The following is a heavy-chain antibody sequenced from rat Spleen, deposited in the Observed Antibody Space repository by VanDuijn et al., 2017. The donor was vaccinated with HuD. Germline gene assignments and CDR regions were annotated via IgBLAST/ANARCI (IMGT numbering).Heavy chain of an antibody. CDR1: GFTFNKYW. Sequence: EVQLVESGGGLVQPGRSLKLSCVASGFTFNKYWMTWIRQAPGKGLEWIASITHVGGTTFYPDSVKGRFTVSRDNAKGTLFLQMDSLRSEDTATYYCARRGYRYNYFDYWGQGVMVTVSS. J-gene: IGHJ2*01. CDR3: ARRGYRYNYFDY. V-gene: IGHV5-31*01. D-gene: IGHD1-5*01. CDR2: ITHVGGTT.